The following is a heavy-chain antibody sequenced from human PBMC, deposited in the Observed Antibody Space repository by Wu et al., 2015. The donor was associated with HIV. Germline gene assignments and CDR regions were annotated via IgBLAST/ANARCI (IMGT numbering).Heavy chain of an antibody. Sequence: QVQLVQSGAEVKKPGSSVKVSCKASGGTFSNYAITWVRQAPGQGLEWMGRIITMFDATDYAQKFQGRLTITADQSTSTAYMELSSLRSEDTAVYYCARASSQDGSGSYYTKKYYFDYWGQGTLVTVSS. J-gene: IGHJ4*02. CDR1: GGTFSNYA. D-gene: IGHD3-10*01. CDR3: ARASSQDGSGSYYTKKYYFDY. V-gene: IGHV1-69*13. CDR2: IITMFDAT.